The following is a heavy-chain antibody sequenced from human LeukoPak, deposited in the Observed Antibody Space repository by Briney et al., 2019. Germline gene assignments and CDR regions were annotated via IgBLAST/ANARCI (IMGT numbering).Heavy chain of an antibody. J-gene: IGHJ4*02. CDR1: GAPLSKHY. Sequence: SETLSLTCSVSGAPLSKHYCTWIPQPPGKRLEWIGYAYYSGSTNYNASLKSRVTISVDTSKNQSSLRLNSVTAADTAVYYCAISYGGYVLDSWGQGTLVIVSS. D-gene: IGHD5-12*01. CDR3: AISYGGYVLDS. V-gene: IGHV4-59*11. CDR2: AYYSGST.